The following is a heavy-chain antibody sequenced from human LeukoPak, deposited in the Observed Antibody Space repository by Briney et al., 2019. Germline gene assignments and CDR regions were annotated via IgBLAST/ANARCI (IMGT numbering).Heavy chain of an antibody. CDR1: GFTFSSYS. D-gene: IGHD3-10*01. CDR2: ISYDGSNK. V-gene: IGHV3-30*18. CDR3: AKGFRFGSGSSTYYFDY. J-gene: IGHJ4*02. Sequence: PGGSLRLSCAASGFTFSSYSMNWVRQAPGKGLEWVAVISYDGSNKYYADSVKGRFTISRDNSKNTLYLQMNSLRAEDTAVYYCAKGFRFGSGSSTYYFDYWGQGTLVTVSS.